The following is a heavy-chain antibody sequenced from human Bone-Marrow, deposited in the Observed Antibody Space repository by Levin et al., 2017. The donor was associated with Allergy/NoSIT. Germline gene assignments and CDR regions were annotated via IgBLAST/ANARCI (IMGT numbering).Heavy chain of an antibody. CDR1: RFSVANSF. J-gene: IGHJ6*02. V-gene: IGHV3-53*01. CDR3: ARGPEATYDGMDV. CDR2: SYSGGST. Sequence: GGSLRLSCAGFRFSVANSFMNWVRQAPGKGLEWVSLSYSGGSTQYADSVKGRFTISRDNSKNTVHLEMTSLRDEDTAVYYCARGPEATYDGMDVWGQGTTVTVSS.